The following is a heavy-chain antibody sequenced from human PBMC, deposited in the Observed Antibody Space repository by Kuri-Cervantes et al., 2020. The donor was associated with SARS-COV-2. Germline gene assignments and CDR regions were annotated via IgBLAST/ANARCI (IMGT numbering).Heavy chain of an antibody. D-gene: IGHD3-10*01. CDR2: ISSSSSYI. J-gene: IGHJ6*03. CDR1: GFTFSSYS. V-gene: IGHV3-21*01. CDR3: AREVPDPYYYYMDV. Sequence: LSLTCAASGFTFSSYSMNWVRQAPGKGLEWVSSISSSSSYIYYADSVRGRFTISRDNAKNSLYLQMNSLRAEDTAVYYCAREVPDPYYYYMDVWGKGTTVTVSS.